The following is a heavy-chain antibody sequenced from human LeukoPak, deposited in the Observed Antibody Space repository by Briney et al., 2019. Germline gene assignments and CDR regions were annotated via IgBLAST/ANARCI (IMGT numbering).Heavy chain of an antibody. CDR1: GVSISRYY. J-gene: IGHJ4*02. V-gene: IGHV4-4*07. CDR2: IYTSGST. D-gene: IGHD3-10*01. CDR3: RGSYGSGRKRFDY. Sequence: PSETLSLTCTVSGVSISRYYWSWIRQPAGKGLEWIGRIYTSGSTNYNPSLKSRVTMSVDTSKNQFSLKLSSVTAADTAVYYCRGSYGSGRKRFDYWGQGTLVTVSS.